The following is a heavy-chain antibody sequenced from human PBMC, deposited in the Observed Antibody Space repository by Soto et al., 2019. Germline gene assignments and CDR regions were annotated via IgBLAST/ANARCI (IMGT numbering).Heavy chain of an antibody. CDR3: ARDLTGDVGG. CDR1: GYTFTDSA. D-gene: IGHD7-27*01. CDR2: INPHSGAT. Sequence: ASVKVSCKASGYTFTDSAMHWVRQAPGQGLEWMAWINPHSGATSYAQKFQGRVTTTRDTPITTGYMELSRLTSDDTAVYYCARDLTGDVGGWGQGTLVTVSS. J-gene: IGHJ4*02. V-gene: IGHV1-2*02.